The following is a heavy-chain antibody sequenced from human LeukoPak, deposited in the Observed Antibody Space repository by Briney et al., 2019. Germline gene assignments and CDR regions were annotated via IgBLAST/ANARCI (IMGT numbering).Heavy chain of an antibody. V-gene: IGHV3-21*01. Sequence: PGGSLRLSCAASGFTFSSYSMNWVRQAPGKGLEWVSSISSSSYIYYADSVKGRFTISRDNAKNSLYLQTNSLRAEDTAVYYCARGTAVVPAAMSDYWGQGTLVTVSS. D-gene: IGHD2-2*01. CDR2: ISSSSYI. J-gene: IGHJ4*02. CDR1: GFTFSSYS. CDR3: ARGTAVVPAAMSDY.